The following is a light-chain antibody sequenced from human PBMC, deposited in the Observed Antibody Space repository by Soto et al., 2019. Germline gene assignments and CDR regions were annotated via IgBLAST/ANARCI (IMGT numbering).Light chain of an antibody. Sequence: QSALTQPPSASATPGQRVTISCSGSSSNIGSNSVSWYQQLPGTAPKLLIYDDNKRPSGIPDRFSGSKSGTSATLGITGFQTGDEADYYCGSWDSSLSAYVFGTGTKVTVL. CDR1: SSNIGSNS. CDR3: GSWDSSLSAYV. V-gene: IGLV1-51*01. CDR2: DDN. J-gene: IGLJ1*01.